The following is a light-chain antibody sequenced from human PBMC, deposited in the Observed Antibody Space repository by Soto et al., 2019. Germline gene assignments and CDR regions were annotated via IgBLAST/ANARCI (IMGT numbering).Light chain of an antibody. CDR1: QSISNW. J-gene: IGKJ2*01. CDR3: QQYDTYYT. Sequence: DIPLTPSPSTLSTYVGDIVTITCRASQSISNWLAWYQQKPGKAPTLLIYDVSRLESGVPSRFSGSGSGTEFTLTINSLQPDDFATYYCQQYDTYYTFGQGTKVDIK. V-gene: IGKV1-5*01. CDR2: DVS.